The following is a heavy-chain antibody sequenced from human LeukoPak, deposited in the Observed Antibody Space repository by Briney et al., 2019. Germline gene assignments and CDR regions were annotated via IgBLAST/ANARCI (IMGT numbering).Heavy chain of an antibody. CDR1: GFTFSSYG. V-gene: IGHV3-23*01. D-gene: IGHD3-10*01. J-gene: IGHJ3*02. CDR3: AKVLYGSGSYAFDI. CDR2: ISGSGGST. Sequence: PGGSLRLSCAASGFTFSSYGMSWVRQAPGKGLEWVSAISGSGGSTYYADSAKGRFTISRDNSKNTLYLQMNSLRAEDTAVYYCAKVLYGSGSYAFDIWGQGTMVTVSS.